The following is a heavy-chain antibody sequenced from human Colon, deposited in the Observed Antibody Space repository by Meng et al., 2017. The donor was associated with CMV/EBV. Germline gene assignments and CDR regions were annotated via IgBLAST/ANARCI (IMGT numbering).Heavy chain of an antibody. J-gene: IGHJ5*02. V-gene: IGHV4-34*01. D-gene: IGHD3-3*01. CDR2: INHNGIT. Sequence: GVPLSGYHWSWIRQATGKDLEWIGDINHNGITKYNPSLKSRLTILVDMSENEFSLRLSSVTAADTAVYYCARQIWSGSLYNWFDPWGQGTLVTVSS. CDR3: ARQIWSGSLYNWFDP. CDR1: GVPLSGYH.